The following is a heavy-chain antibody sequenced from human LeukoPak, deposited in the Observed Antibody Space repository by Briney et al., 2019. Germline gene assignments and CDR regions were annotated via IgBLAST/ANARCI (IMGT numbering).Heavy chain of an antibody. D-gene: IGHD3-22*01. CDR3: ARVAYYDSSGSDFDY. CDR2: INHSGST. V-gene: IGHV4-34*01. CDR1: GGSFSGYY. J-gene: IGHJ4*02. Sequence: PSETLSLTCAVYGGSFSGYYWSWIRQPPGKGLEWIGEINHSGSTNYNPSLKSRVTISVDTSKNQFSLKLSSVTAADTAVYYCARVAYYDSSGSDFDYWGQGTLVTVSS.